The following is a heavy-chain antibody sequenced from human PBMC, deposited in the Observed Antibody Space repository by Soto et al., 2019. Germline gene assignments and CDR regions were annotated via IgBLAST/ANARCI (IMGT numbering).Heavy chain of an antibody. V-gene: IGHV3-23*01. CDR1: GFTFDNYA. J-gene: IGHJ4*02. Sequence: EVQLLESGGGLVQPGGSLRLSCAASGFTFDNYAMTWVRQAPGKGLEWVSTISDSGGNTYYADSVKGRFTISRDNSKNTLNLQMNSLRAEDTAVYYCAKDLKVASTGWVFDCWGQGTLLTVSS. CDR2: ISDSGGNT. CDR3: AKDLKVASTGWVFDC. D-gene: IGHD1-26*01.